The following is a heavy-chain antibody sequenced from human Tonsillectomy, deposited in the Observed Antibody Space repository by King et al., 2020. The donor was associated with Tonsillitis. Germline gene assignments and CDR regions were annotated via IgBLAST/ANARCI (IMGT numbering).Heavy chain of an antibody. CDR2: IKQDGSEK. V-gene: IGHV3-7*01. D-gene: IGHD6-13*01. CDR3: ARDQVGSWFDAFDI. CDR1: GFTFSSYW. J-gene: IGHJ3*02. Sequence: VQLVESGGGLVQPGGSLRLSCAASGFTFSSYWMSWVRQAPGKGLEWVANIKQDGSEKYYLYSVKGRFNISRDNAKNSLYLQMNSLRAEETAVYYCARDQVGSWFDAFDIWGQGTMVTVSS.